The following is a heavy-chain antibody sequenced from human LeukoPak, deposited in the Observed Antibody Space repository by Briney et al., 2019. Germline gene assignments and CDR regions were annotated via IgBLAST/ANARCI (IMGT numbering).Heavy chain of an antibody. CDR3: AKRGVGDVGAFDI. V-gene: IGHV3-73*01. J-gene: IGHJ3*02. CDR2: IRSKANSYAT. CDR1: GFTFSGSA. D-gene: IGHD1-26*01. Sequence: GGSLRLSCAASGFTFSGSAMHWVRQASGKGLEWVGRIRSKANSYATAYAASVKGRFTISRDDSKHTAYLQMNSLRAEDTAVYYCAKRGVGDVGAFDIWGQGTMVTVSS.